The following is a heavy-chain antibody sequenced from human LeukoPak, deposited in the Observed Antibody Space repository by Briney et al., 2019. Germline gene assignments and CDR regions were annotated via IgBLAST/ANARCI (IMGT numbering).Heavy chain of an antibody. D-gene: IGHD1-26*01. J-gene: IGHJ4*02. CDR1: GFTFSSYA. CDR2: IRSKAYGGTT. Sequence: GGYLRLSCAASGFTFSSYAMSWFRQAPGKGLEWVGFIRSKAYGGTTEYAATVKGRFTISRDDSKSIAYLQMNSLKTEDTAVYYCTRAGLNPVLRWGAHKYYFDYWGQGTLVTVSS. V-gene: IGHV3-49*03. CDR3: TRAGLNPVLRWGAHKYYFDY.